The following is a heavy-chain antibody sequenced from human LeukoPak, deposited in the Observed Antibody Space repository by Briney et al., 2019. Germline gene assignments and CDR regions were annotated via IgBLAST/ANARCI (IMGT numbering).Heavy chain of an antibody. V-gene: IGHV3-64D*06. Sequence: GGSLRLSCSASGFTLSRYGMHWVRQAPGKGLEYVSGISSNGGSTNYADSVKGRFTISRDNSKNTLHLQMSSLRAEDTAVYYCARDYYWGQGTLVTVSS. CDR2: ISSNGGST. CDR1: GFTLSRYG. CDR3: ARDYY. J-gene: IGHJ4*02.